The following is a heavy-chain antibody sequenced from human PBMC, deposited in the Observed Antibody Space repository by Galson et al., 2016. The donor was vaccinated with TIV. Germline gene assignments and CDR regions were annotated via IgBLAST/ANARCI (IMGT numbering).Heavy chain of an antibody. CDR1: GYMFSGYG. Sequence: SVKVSCRASGYMFSGYGISWVRQAPGQGLEWMGWISAYNGDTNKARNFQGRVTLTTDTSTKTAYMELRSLTSDDTAVYYCARLARPTGQPDTMIIVPDYWGQGSLVTVSS. J-gene: IGHJ4*02. D-gene: IGHD3-22*01. CDR2: ISAYNGDT. V-gene: IGHV1-18*01. CDR3: ARLARPTGQPDTMIIVPDY.